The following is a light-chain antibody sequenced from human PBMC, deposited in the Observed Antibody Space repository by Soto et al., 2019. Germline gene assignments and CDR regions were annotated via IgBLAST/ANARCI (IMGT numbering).Light chain of an antibody. V-gene: IGKV1-39*01. J-gene: IGKJ4*01. Sequence: DLQMTQSPSSLSASVGDIVTITCRASQSISTHLNWYQQKPGKAPNLLIYAASSLQSGVPSRFSGSGSGTDFTLTISSLQPEDFATYFCQQSYITPAGFGGGTKVDIK. CDR2: AAS. CDR3: QQSYITPAG. CDR1: QSISTH.